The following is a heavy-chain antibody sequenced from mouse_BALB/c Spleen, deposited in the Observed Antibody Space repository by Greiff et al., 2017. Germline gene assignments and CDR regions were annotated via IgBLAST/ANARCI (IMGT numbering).Heavy chain of an antibody. CDR2: IYPGGGYT. Sequence: VQLQESGAELVRPGTSVKISCKASGYTFTNYWLGWVKQRPGHGLEWIGDIYPGGGYTNYNEKFKGKATLTADTSSSTAYMQLSSLTSEDSAVYFCAREEGLRQGFAYWGQGTLVTVSA. J-gene: IGHJ3*01. CDR3: AREEGLRQGFAY. CDR1: GYTFTNYW. D-gene: IGHD2-4*01. V-gene: IGHV1-63*02.